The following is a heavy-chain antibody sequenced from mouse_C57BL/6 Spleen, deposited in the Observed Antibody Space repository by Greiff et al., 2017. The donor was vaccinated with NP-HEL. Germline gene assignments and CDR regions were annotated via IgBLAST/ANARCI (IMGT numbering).Heavy chain of an antibody. CDR3: VRGVDICDGYYGAMDY. CDR2: ISSKSSNYAS. V-gene: IGHV10-3*01. D-gene: IGHD2-3*01. J-gene: IGHJ4*01. Sequence: EVQVVESGGGLVQPKGSLKLSCAASGFTFNTYAMHWVRQAPGKGLEWVARISSKSSNYASYYADSVKDRFTISRDDSQSILHLQMNNLKTENTTMYYCVRGVDICDGYYGAMDYWGQGTSVTVSS. CDR1: GFTFNTYA.